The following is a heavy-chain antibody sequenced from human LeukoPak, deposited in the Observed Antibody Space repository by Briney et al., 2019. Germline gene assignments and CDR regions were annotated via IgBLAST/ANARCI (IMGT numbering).Heavy chain of an antibody. CDR1: GYTFTSYA. J-gene: IGHJ5*02. CDR3: ARSPKHVNWFDP. V-gene: IGHV1-8*02. CDR2: MNPNSGNT. Sequence: ASVKVSCKASGYTFTSYAMNWVRQAPGQGLEWMGWMNPNSGNTGYAQKFQGRVTMTRNTSISTAYMELSSLRSEDTAVYYCARSPKHVNWFDPWGQGTLVTVSS.